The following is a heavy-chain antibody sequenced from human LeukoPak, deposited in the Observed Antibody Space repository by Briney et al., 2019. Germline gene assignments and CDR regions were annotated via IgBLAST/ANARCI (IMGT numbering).Heavy chain of an antibody. CDR1: GGSISSYY. D-gene: IGHD1-26*01. Sequence: PSETLSLTCTVSGGSISSYYWSWIRQPAGKVLEWIGRIYTSGSTNYNASLKSRVSMSVDTSKNQFSLKLRSVTAADTAVFYCARENSGSYREFDYWGQGTLVTVSS. CDR2: IYTSGST. CDR3: ARENSGSYREFDY. V-gene: IGHV4-4*07. J-gene: IGHJ4*02.